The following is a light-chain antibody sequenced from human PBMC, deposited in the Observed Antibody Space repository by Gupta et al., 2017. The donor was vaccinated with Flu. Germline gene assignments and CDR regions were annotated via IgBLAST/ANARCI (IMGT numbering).Light chain of an antibody. CDR3: QQYNSYWT. J-gene: IGKJ1*01. V-gene: IGKV1-5*03. CDR2: KAS. Sequence: DIQMTQSPPTLSASVGDRVTITCRASQSISSWLAWYQQKPRKAPKLLIYKASSLESGVPSRFSGSGSGTEFTLTISSLQPDDFATYYCQQYNSYWTFGQGTKVEIK. CDR1: QSISSW.